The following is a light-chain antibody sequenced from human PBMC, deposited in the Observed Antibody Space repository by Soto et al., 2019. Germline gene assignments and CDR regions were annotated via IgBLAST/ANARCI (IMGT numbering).Light chain of an antibody. CDR2: WAS. CDR1: XXVLYSSNXXNY. CDR3: QQYYTAPLT. Sequence: LGERATIXCKXXXXVLYSSNXXNYLAWYQQKSGQPPKLLIYWASTRESGVPDRFSGSGSGADFTLTISSLHAEDVAVYYCQQYYTAPLTFGGGTKVEIK. V-gene: IGKV4-1*01. J-gene: IGKJ4*01.